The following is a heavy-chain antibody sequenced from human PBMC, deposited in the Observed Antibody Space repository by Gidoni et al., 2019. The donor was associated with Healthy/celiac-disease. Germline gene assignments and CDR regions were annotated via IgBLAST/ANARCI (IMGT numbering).Heavy chain of an antibody. CDR1: TFSNYG. J-gene: IGHJ4*02. CDR2: IWYDGSNK. Sequence: TFSNYGMHWVRQATGKGLEWVAVIWYDGSNKYYADSVKGRFTISRDNSKNTLYLQMNSLRAEDTAVYYCASQGYSSSWYSGNYWGQGTLVTVSS. D-gene: IGHD6-13*01. V-gene: IGHV3-33*01. CDR3: ASQGYSSSWYSGNY.